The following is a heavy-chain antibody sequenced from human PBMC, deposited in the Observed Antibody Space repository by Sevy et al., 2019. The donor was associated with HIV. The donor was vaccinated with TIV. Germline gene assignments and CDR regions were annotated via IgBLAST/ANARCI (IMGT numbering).Heavy chain of an antibody. CDR1: GFTFDDYA. CDR3: AKGGILYSSSTSCHNALDY. Sequence: GGSLRLSCAASGFTFDDYAMHWVRQAPGKGLEWVSGISWNSGSIGYADSVKGRFTISRDNAKNSLYLQMNSLRAEDTALYYCAKGGILYSSSTSCHNALDYWGQGTLVTVSS. D-gene: IGHD2-2*02. CDR2: ISWNSGSI. V-gene: IGHV3-9*01. J-gene: IGHJ4*02.